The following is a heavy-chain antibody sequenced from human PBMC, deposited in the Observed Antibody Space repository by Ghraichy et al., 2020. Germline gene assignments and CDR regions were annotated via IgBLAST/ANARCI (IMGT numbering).Heavy chain of an antibody. V-gene: IGHV4-61*05. CDR3: ARAYCGGDCGYYYYYGMDV. Sequence: GSLRLSCTVSGGSISSTDYHWGWIRQPPGKGLEWIGYVYYSGNTKYNPSLKSRVTISIDTSNNQFSLKLTSVAAADTAVYYCARAYCGGDCGYYYYYGMDVWGQGTTVTVSS. J-gene: IGHJ6*02. CDR1: GGSISSTDYH. CDR2: VYYSGNT. D-gene: IGHD2-21*02.